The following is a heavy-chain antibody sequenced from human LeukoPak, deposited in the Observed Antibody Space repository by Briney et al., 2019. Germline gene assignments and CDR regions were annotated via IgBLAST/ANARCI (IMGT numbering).Heavy chain of an antibody. V-gene: IGHV4-34*01. Sequence: SETLSLTCAVYGGSFSGYYWTWIRQPPGKGLEWIGEISHSGSANYNPSLKSRVIISVDTSKNQFSLKVNSVTTADTAVYYCARTQEAGYSSGWYDSYYYYYMDVWGKGTTVTISS. CDR2: ISHSGSA. J-gene: IGHJ6*03. D-gene: IGHD6-19*01. CDR1: GGSFSGYY. CDR3: ARTQEAGYSSGWYDSYYYYYMDV.